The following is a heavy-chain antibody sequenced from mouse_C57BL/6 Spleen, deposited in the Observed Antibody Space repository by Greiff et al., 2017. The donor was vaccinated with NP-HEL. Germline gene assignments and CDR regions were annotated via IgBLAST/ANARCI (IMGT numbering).Heavy chain of an antibody. V-gene: IGHV5-17*01. CDR3: AISFYAMDY. CDR2: ISSGSSTI. Sequence: DVKLVESGGGLVKPGGSLKLSCAASGFTFSDYGMHWVRQAPEKGLEWVAYISSGSSTINYADTVKGRFTISRDNAKNTLFLQMTRLRSEDTAMCYCAISFYAMDYWGQGTSVTVSS. CDR1: GFTFSDYG. J-gene: IGHJ4*01. D-gene: IGHD2-12*01.